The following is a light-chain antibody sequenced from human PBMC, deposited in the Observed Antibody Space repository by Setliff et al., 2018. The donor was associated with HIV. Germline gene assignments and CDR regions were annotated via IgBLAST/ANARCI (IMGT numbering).Light chain of an antibody. CDR2: AVT. CDR3: NSYTSIIPLYV. V-gene: IGLV2-14*03. CDR1: SSDVGGYNY. Sequence: QSVLTQPASVSGSPGQSITISCTGTSSDVGGYNYVSWYQQHPDKAPKLLIYAVTNRPSGISNRFSGSKSGNTASLTISGLQAEDEADYYCNSYTSIIPLYVFGTGTKVTV. J-gene: IGLJ1*01.